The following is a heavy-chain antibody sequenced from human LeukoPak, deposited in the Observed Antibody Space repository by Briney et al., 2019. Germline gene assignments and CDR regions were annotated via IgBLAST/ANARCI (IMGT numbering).Heavy chain of an antibody. D-gene: IGHD5-18*01. V-gene: IGHV4-39*07. CDR1: GGSISSSSYY. CDR2: IYYSGST. J-gene: IGHJ3*02. Sequence: PSETLSLTCAVSGGSISSSSYYWAWIRQPPGTGLEWIGNIYYSGSTYYNPSLRSRITISVDTSKNQFSLKLTSVTAAYTAVYYCARSEFSYGYHAFDIWGHGTMVTVSS. CDR3: ARSEFSYGYHAFDI.